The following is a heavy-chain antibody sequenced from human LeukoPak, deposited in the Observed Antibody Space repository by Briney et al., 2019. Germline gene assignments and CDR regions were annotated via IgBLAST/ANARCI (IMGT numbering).Heavy chain of an antibody. J-gene: IGHJ1*01. D-gene: IGHD1-1*01. CDR3: ATNPPGRTYLQD. Sequence: RPGGSLRLSCAASGFTFDDYGMTWVRQVPGKGLEWIAEINWIGDTTRYGDSVKGRFTISRDNAKNSLDLQINSLRVEDTAFYYCATNPPGRTYLQDRGQGTLVTVSS. CDR1: GFTFDDYG. V-gene: IGHV3-20*04. CDR2: INWIGDTT.